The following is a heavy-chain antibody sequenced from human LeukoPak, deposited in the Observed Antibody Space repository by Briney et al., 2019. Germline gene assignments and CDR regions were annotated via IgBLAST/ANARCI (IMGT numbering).Heavy chain of an antibody. D-gene: IGHD2-2*01. Sequence: HPGGSLRLACAASGFSFSSYAMSWVSQAPGKGLEWVSVISGSGDSTDYADSVKGRFTISRDNSKNTLYVQINSLRAEDTAVYYCAKGGRYCVSTTCYCSHWGQGTLVTVSS. CDR3: AKGGRYCVSTTCYCSH. V-gene: IGHV3-23*01. CDR2: ISGSGDST. CDR1: GFSFSSYA. J-gene: IGHJ4*02.